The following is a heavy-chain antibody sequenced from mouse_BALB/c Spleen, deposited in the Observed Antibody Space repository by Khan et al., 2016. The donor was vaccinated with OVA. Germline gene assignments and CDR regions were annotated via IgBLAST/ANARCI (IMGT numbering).Heavy chain of an antibody. V-gene: IGHV1S136*01. CDR2: IYPYNDDT. CDR1: GYTFTSYV. D-gene: IGHD2-14*01. J-gene: IGHJ2*01. Sequence: VQLQQSGPELVKPGASVKMSCKASGYTFTSYVIHWVKQKPGQGLEWIGYIYPYNDDTKYNEKFKGKATLTSDKSSSTAYMELNSLTSEDAAVYFCARNHRSAVYFDYRGQGTTLTVSS. CDR3: ARNHRSAVYFDY.